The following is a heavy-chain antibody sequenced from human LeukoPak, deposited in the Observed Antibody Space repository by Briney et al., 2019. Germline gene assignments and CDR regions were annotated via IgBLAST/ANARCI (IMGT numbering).Heavy chain of an antibody. CDR3: ARDPGYCSGGSCPRYYYYYYGMDV. CDR2: INPSGGST. D-gene: IGHD2-15*01. CDR1: GYTFTSYY. J-gene: IGHJ6*02. V-gene: IGHV1-46*01. Sequence: GASVKVSCKASGYTFTSYYMHWVRQAPRQGLEWMGIINPSGGSTSYAQKFQGRVTMTRDTSTSTVYMKLSSLRSEDTAVYYCARDPGYCSGGSCPRYYYYYYGMDVWGQGTTVTVSS.